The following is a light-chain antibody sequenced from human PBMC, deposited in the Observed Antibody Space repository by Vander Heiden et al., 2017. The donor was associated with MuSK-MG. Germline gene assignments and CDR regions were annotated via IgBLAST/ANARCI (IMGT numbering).Light chain of an antibody. J-gene: IGKJ4*01. V-gene: IGKV1-16*02. CDR2: AAS. CDR3: QQENSSPLT. CDR1: QDISNY. Sequence: DIQMTQFPSSLSASVGDRVTITCRASQDISNYLVWFQQKPGKAPKSLIYAASNLQSGVPSKFSGSGSGTDFTLTISSLQPEDSATYYCQQENSSPLTFGGGTKVDIK.